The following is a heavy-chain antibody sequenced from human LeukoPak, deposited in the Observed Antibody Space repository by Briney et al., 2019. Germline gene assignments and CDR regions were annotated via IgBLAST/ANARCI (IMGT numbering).Heavy chain of an antibody. D-gene: IGHD6-13*01. V-gene: IGHV4-4*09. CDR1: GGSISDYY. J-gene: IGHJ5*02. Sequence: PSETLSLTCTVSGGSISDYYWSWIRQSPGKGLEWMGNIYSSGSMDYNPSHKSRVTISVDTSKNQCSLKLSSVTAADTAVYYCARRAAAYNWFDPWGQGTLVTVSS. CDR3: ARRAAAYNWFDP. CDR2: IYSSGSM.